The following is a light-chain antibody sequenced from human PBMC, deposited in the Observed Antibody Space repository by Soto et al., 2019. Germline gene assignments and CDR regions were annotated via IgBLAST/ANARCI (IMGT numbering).Light chain of an antibody. J-gene: IGLJ1*01. CDR2: EVN. CDR1: ISDVGGYNY. CDR3: SSYAGSSTV. V-gene: IGLV2-8*01. Sequence: QSLLTQAPSASGSRGQSFAISCTGTISDVGGYNYVSWYQQHPGKAPKLMIYEVNKRPSGVPDRFSGSKSGNTASLTVSGLQAEDEADYYCSSYAGSSTVFGTGTKVTVL.